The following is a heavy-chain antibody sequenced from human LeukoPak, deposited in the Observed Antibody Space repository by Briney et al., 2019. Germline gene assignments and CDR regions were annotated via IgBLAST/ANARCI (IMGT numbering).Heavy chain of an antibody. D-gene: IGHD2-2*01. Sequence: GRSLRLSCAASGFTFSSYGMHWVRQAPGKGLEWVAVISYDGSNKYYADSVKGRCTISRDNSKNTLYMQMNSLRAEDTAVYYCAESRYCSSTSCSEPRLYYYNGMDVWGQGTTVTVSS. CDR1: GFTFSSYG. CDR3: AESRYCSSTSCSEPRLYYYNGMDV. J-gene: IGHJ6*02. V-gene: IGHV3-30*03. CDR2: ISYDGSNK.